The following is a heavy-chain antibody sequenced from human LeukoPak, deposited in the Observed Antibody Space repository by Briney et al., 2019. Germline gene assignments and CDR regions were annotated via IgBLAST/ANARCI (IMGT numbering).Heavy chain of an antibody. CDR1: GFTFSTYE. CDR2: ISSSVSTI. Sequence: PGGSLRLSCAASGFTFSTYEMNWVRQAPGKGLEWVSHISSSVSTIYYADSVKGRFTISRDNAWDSLYLQMNSLTVEDTAVYYCARGWGEKGRCRGGTCNNPEFDYWGQGVLVTVSS. V-gene: IGHV3-48*03. J-gene: IGHJ4*02. CDR3: ARGWGEKGRCRGGTCNNPEFDY. D-gene: IGHD2-15*01.